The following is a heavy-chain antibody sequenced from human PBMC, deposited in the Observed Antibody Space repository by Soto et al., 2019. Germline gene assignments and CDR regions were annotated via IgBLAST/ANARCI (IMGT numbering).Heavy chain of an antibody. J-gene: IGHJ4*02. V-gene: IGHV3-21*01. CDR1: GFTFSSYS. CDR3: ARGETNYYDSSSL. CDR2: ISSSSSYI. Sequence: GGSLRLSCAASGFTFSSYSMNWVRQAPGKGLEWVSSISSSSSYIYYADSVKGRFTISRDNAKNSLYLQMNSLRAEDTAVYYCARGETNYYDSSSLWGQGTLVTVSS. D-gene: IGHD3-22*01.